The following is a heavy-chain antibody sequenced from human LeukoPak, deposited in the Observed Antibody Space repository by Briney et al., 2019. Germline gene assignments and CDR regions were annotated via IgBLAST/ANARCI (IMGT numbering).Heavy chain of an antibody. CDR1: GYTFTGYY. Sequence: PEASVKVSCKASGYTFTGYYMHWVRQAPGQGLEWMGWINPNSGGTNYAQKFQGRVTMTRDTSISTAYMELSRLRSDDTAGYYCARDRGWLQFRAGAFDIWGQGTMVTVSS. J-gene: IGHJ3*02. CDR3: ARDRGWLQFRAGAFDI. V-gene: IGHV1-2*02. CDR2: INPNSGGT. D-gene: IGHD5-24*01.